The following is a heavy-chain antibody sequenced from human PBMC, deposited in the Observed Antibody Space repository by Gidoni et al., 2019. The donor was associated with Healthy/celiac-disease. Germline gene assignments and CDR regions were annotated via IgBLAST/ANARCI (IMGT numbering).Heavy chain of an antibody. CDR2: IYWNDDK. D-gene: IGHD6-13*01. CDR3: AHRRQQLVFRPGANFDY. Sequence: QITLKESGPTLVKPTQTLTLTCTFSGFSLSTSGVGVGWIRQPPGKALEWLALIYWNDDKRYSPSLKSRLTITKETSKNQVVLTMTNMDPVDTATYYCAHRRQQLVFRPGANFDYWGQGTLVTVSS. V-gene: IGHV2-5*01. CDR1: GFSLSTSGVG. J-gene: IGHJ4*02.